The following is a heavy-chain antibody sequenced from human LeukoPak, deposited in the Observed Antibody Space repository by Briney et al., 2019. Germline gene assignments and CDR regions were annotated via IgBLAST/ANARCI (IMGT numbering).Heavy chain of an antibody. CDR1: GFTFSSYS. D-gene: IGHD1-26*01. Sequence: PGGSVRLSCAASGFTFSSYSMNWVRQAPGKGLEWVSSISYAGSVKGRFTISRDNAKNSVYLQMNSLRAEDTAVYYCARASSGTQDAFDIWGQGTMVTVSS. V-gene: IGHV3-21*01. J-gene: IGHJ3*02. CDR3: ARASSGTQDAFDI. CDR2: IS.